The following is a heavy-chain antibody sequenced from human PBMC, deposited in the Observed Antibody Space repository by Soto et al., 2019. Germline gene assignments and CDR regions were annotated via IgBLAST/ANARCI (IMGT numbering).Heavy chain of an antibody. D-gene: IGHD2-2*02. J-gene: IGHJ6*02. Sequence: GGALRLSCADSGFTFSSYEMNWVRQAPGKGLEWVSYVSSSGSTIYYADSVKGRFTISRDNAKNSLYLQMNSLRAEDTAAYYCARDRPNLSYTLDVWGQGTTVTVSS. CDR1: GFTFSSYE. CDR3: ARDRPNLSYTLDV. CDR2: VSSSGSTI. V-gene: IGHV3-48*03.